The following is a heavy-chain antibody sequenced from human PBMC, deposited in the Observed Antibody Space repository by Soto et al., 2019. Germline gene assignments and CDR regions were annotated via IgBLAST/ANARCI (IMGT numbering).Heavy chain of an antibody. J-gene: IGHJ4*02. D-gene: IGHD2-15*01. Sequence: PGGSLRLSCAASGFTFSSYGMHWVRQAPGKGLEWVAVIWYDGSNKYYADSVKGRFTISRDNSKNTLYLQMNSLRAEDTAVYYCARDDKGVVPFDYWGQGTLVTVSS. CDR1: GFTFSSYG. V-gene: IGHV3-33*01. CDR3: ARDDKGVVPFDY. CDR2: IWYDGSNK.